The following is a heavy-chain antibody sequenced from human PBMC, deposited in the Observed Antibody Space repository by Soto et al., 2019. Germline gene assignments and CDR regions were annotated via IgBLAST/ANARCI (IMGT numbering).Heavy chain of an antibody. CDR1: GYNFPSYA. CDR3: ARDRYSSGCPYY. CDR2: INAGNGNT. V-gene: IGHV1-3*01. J-gene: IGHJ4*02. D-gene: IGHD6-19*01. Sequence: GASVKVSWKGFGYNFPSYAMALVGPAPGQRLEWMGWINAGNGNTKYSQKFQGRVTITRDTSASTAYMELSSLRSEDTAVYYCARDRYSSGCPYYWGQGTLVTVSS.